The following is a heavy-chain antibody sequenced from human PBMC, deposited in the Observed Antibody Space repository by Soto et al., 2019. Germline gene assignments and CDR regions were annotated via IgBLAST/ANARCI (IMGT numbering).Heavy chain of an antibody. J-gene: IGHJ4*02. CDR2: ISYDGSNK. V-gene: IGHV3-30-3*01. CDR1: GFTFSSYA. D-gene: IGHD1-7*01. CDR3: ARDGPLCNNWNYVYFDY. Sequence: QVQLVESGGGVVQPGRSLRLSCAASGFTFSSYAMHWVRQAPGKGLEWVAVISYDGSNKYYADSVKGRFTIPRDNSKNTLYIEMSSRSAEYTAVYYCARDGPLCNNWNYVYFDYWCQGTLVTVSS.